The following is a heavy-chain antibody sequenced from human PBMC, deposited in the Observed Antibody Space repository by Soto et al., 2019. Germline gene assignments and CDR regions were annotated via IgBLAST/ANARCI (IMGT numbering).Heavy chain of an antibody. CDR1: GFTFSNYC. CDR2: IWFDGSLK. D-gene: IGHD3-16*01. CDR3: ARDLWDHQLDY. J-gene: IGHJ4*02. Sequence: PGGSLRLSCVASGFTFSNYCMHWVRQAPGKGLEWVAVIWFDGSLKFYADSVKGRFTISRDDSKNTLYLQTSSLRAEDTAVYFCARDLWDHQLDYWGRGTLVTVSS. V-gene: IGHV3-33*01.